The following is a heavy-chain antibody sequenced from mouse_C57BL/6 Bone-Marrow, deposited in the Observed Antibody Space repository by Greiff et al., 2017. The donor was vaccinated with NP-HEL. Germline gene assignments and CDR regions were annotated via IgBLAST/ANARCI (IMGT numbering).Heavy chain of an antibody. Sequence: QVQLQQSGAELVKPGASVKLSCKASGYTFTSYWMHWVKQRPGQGLEWIGMIHPNSGSTNYNEKFKSKATLTVDKSSSTAYMQLSSLTSEDSAVYYCAREGDEVGYYYAMDYWGQGTSVTVSS. D-gene: IGHD1-1*02. V-gene: IGHV1-64*01. CDR3: AREGDEVGYYYAMDY. J-gene: IGHJ4*01. CDR1: GYTFTSYW. CDR2: IHPNSGST.